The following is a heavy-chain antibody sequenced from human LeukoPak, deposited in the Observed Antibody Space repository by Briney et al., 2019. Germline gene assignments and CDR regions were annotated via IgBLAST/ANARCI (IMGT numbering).Heavy chain of an antibody. Sequence: SQALSLTCAISGDSVSSNSGTWNWIRQSPSRGLEWLGRTYYRSKWYNDYAVSVKSRITINADTSKNQFSLQLNSVTPEDTAVYYCGRGMRDYYGLDYWGQGILVTVSS. V-gene: IGHV6-1*01. D-gene: IGHD3-10*01. CDR3: GRGMRDYYGLDY. CDR1: GDSVSSNSGT. CDR2: TYYRSKWYN. J-gene: IGHJ4*02.